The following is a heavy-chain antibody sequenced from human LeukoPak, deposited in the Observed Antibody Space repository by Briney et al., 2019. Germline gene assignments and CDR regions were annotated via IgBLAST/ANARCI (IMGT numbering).Heavy chain of an antibody. CDR1: GGSISSSGYY. D-gene: IGHD3-10*01. CDR2: IYYTGST. V-gene: IGHV4-39*07. Sequence: SETLSLTCTVSGGSISSSGYYWVWIRQPPGKGLEWIGSIYYTGSTYYNPSLRSRVTISVDTSKNQFSLKLSSVTAADTAVYYCARDVFVYYYGSETYGGFDYWGQGTLVTVSS. CDR3: ARDVFVYYYGSETYGGFDY. J-gene: IGHJ4*02.